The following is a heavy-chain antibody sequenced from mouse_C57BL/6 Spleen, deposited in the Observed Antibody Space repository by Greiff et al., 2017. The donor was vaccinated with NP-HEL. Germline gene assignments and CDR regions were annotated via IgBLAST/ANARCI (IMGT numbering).Heavy chain of an antibody. D-gene: IGHD1-1*01. Sequence: QVQLQQSGPELVKPGASVKISCKASGYAFSSSWMNWVKQRPGKGLEWIGRIYPGDGDTNYNGKFKGKATLTADKSSSTAYMQLSSLTSEDSAVYFCASQKIYYYGSSWYFDVWGTGTTVTVSS. CDR2: IYPGDGDT. J-gene: IGHJ1*03. CDR3: ASQKIYYYGSSWYFDV. CDR1: GYAFSSSW. V-gene: IGHV1-82*01.